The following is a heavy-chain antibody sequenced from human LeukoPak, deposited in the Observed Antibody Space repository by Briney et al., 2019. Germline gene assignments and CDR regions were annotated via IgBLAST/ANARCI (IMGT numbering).Heavy chain of an antibody. V-gene: IGHV1-69*04. CDR1: GGTFSSYA. D-gene: IGHD1-26*01. CDR3: ARAWDTLGMGFDP. Sequence: GSSVKVSCKASGGTFSSYAISWVRQAPGQGLEWMGRIIPILGIANYAQKFQGRVTITADKSTSTAYMELSSLRSEDTAVYYCARAWDTLGMGFDPWGQGTLVTVSS. CDR2: IIPILGIA. J-gene: IGHJ5*02.